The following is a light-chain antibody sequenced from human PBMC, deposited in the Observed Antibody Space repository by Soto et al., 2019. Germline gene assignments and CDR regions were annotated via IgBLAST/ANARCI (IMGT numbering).Light chain of an antibody. CDR3: CSYAGSSTPVT. J-gene: IGLJ2*01. Sequence: QSVLTQPRSVSGSPGQSVTISCTGTSTDVGGYNYVSWYQQHPGKAPKLIIYGVTQRPSGVPDRFSGSKSANTASLTISGLQAEDEADYYCCSYAGSSTPVTFGGGTQLTV. CDR2: GVT. V-gene: IGLV2-11*01. CDR1: STDVGGYNY.